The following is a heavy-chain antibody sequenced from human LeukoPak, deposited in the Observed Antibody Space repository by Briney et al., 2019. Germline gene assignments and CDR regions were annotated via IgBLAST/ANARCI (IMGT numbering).Heavy chain of an antibody. V-gene: IGHV3-74*01. CDR1: GFTFSSYW. CDR3: ARDYAVGSPLDY. J-gene: IGHJ4*02. CDR2: INSDGSST. Sequence: GSLRLSCAASGFTFSSYWMHWVRQAPGKGLVWVSRINSDGSSTSYADSVKGRFTISRDNAKNTLYLQMNSLRAEDTAMYYCARDYAVGSPLDYWGQGTLVTVSS. D-gene: IGHD2-2*01.